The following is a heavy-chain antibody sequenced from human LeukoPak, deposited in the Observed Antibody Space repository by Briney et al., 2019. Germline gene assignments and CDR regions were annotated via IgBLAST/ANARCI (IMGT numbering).Heavy chain of an antibody. V-gene: IGHV3-23*01. CDR2: ISGSGGST. Sequence: GGSLRISCAASGFTFSSYAMSWVRQAPGKGLAWVSAISGSGGSTYYADSVKGRFTISRDNSKNTLYLQMNSLRAEDTAVYYCAKGISYYWFDPWGQGTLVTVSS. D-gene: IGHD3-3*02. J-gene: IGHJ5*02. CDR1: GFTFSSYA. CDR3: AKGISYYWFDP.